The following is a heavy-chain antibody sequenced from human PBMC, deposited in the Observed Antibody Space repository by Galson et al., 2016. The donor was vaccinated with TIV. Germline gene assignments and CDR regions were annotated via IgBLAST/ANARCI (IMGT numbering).Heavy chain of an antibody. J-gene: IGHJ5*02. CDR3: ARGVSLGSGWLDP. Sequence: QSGAEVTKVGESLRISCKGSGSRFTSYWITWVRQMPGKGLEWMGRIDPSDSYTNYSPSFEGHVTISADKSISAAFLHWNSLRASDTAIYYCARGVSLGSGWLDPWGQGTLVTVSS. CDR1: GSRFTSYW. D-gene: IGHD1-26*01. CDR2: IDPSDSYT. V-gene: IGHV5-10-1*01.